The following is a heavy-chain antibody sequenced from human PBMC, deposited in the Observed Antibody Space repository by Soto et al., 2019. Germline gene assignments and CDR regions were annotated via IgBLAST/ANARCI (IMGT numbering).Heavy chain of an antibody. Sequence: QVRLVQSGAEVRQPASSVKDSCKTSRGTFSSSAISWVRQDPGQGLEWMGGIVPIVDTSTYAQKFYGRVTITADASPSTFYMETIRLRSHDAAVDYYVRIIAIPGYPDKWGLGTMV. V-gene: IGHV1-69*12. CDR3: VRIIAIPGYPDK. J-gene: IGHJ4*02. CDR2: IVPIVDTS. CDR1: RGTFSSSA. D-gene: IGHD5-12*01.